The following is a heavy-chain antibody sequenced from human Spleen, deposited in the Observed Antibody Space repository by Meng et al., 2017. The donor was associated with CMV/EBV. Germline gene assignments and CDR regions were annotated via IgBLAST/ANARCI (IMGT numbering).Heavy chain of an antibody. CDR3: ARASGWYGGVDY. Sequence: SVKVSCKASGYTFTGYYMHWVRQAPGQGLEWMGGIIPILGIANYAQKFQGRVTITADKSTSTAYMELSSLRSEDTAVYYCARASGWYGGVDYWGQGTLVTVSS. V-gene: IGHV1-69*10. CDR1: GYTFTGYY. D-gene: IGHD6-19*01. J-gene: IGHJ4*02. CDR2: IIPILGIA.